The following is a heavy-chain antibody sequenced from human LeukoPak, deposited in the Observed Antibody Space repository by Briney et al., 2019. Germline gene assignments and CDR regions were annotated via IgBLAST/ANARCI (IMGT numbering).Heavy chain of an antibody. CDR1: VFIFSSNS. J-gene: IGHJ4*02. D-gene: IGHD6-13*01. CDR2: ISGSGGST. Sequence: GGSLRLSCAASVFIFSSNSMSWVRHAPWKGLEWVSTISGSGGSTYYADSVKGRFTISRDNSKNTLYLQMNSLRAEDTAVYYCAKHRGSAAGPFDYWGQGTLVTVSS. CDR3: AKHRGSAAGPFDY. V-gene: IGHV3-23*01.